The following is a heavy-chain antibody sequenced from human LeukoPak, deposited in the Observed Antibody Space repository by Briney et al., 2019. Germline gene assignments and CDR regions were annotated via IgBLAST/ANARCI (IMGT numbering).Heavy chain of an antibody. CDR1: GFTFSDYY. Sequence: PGGSLGLSCAASGFTFSDYYMSWIRQAPGKGLEGVSYISYSGSTLYYADSVKGRFTMSRDNAKNSVYLQMNSLRAEDTAVYYCTRDAALVPGKNFWGQGTLVTVSS. CDR2: ISYSGSTL. V-gene: IGHV3-11*04. CDR3: TRDAALVPGKNF. D-gene: IGHD6-19*01. J-gene: IGHJ4*02.